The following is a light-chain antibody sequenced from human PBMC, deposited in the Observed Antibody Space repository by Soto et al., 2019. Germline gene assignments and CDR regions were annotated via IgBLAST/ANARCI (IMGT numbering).Light chain of an antibody. V-gene: IGLV1-44*01. Sequence: QSALTQPPSASGTPGQRVTISCSGSSSNIESNTVNWFQQLPGTSPKLLIYRSDQRPSGVPDRFSGSKSGTSASLSISGLQSEDEADYYWAAWDDSLNDVVFGGGTKLTVL. J-gene: IGLJ2*01. CDR2: RSD. CDR1: SSNIESNT. CDR3: AAWDDSLNDVV.